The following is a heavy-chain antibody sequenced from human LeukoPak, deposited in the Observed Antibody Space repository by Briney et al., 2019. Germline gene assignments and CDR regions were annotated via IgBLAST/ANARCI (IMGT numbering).Heavy chain of an antibody. CDR2: ISSSSSYI. V-gene: IGHV3-21*01. CDR3: ARGQNYYDSSGYPY. D-gene: IGHD3-22*01. Sequence: ISSSSSYIYYADSVKGRFTISRDNAKNSLYLQMNSLRAEDTAVYYCARGQNYYDSSGYPYWGQGTLVTVSS. J-gene: IGHJ4*02.